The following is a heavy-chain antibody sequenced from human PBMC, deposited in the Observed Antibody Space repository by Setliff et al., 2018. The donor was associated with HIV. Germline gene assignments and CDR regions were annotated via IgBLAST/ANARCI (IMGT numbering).Heavy chain of an antibody. J-gene: IGHJ4*02. CDR2: IYHSGST. V-gene: IGHV4-39*07. D-gene: IGHD6-6*01. CDR3: ARGLGSSSGFN. Sequence: SETLSLTCTVSGGSISSTSYYWGWIRQPPGKGLEWIGSIYHSGSTNYNPSLKSRVTISVDTSKNQFSLKLSSVTAADTAVYYCARGLGSSSGFNWGQGTLVTVSS. CDR1: GGSISSTSYY.